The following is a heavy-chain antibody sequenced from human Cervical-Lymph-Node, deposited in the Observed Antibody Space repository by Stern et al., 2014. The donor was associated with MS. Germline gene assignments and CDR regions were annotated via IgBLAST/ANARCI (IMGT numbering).Heavy chain of an antibody. Sequence: VQLVQSGGGLVQPGGSLRLSCAASGFTFSSYDMHWVRHATGTGLEWVSAIGIAGDTHYPGCFKGRFTIPRENANNSLYLQMNSLRVGDTAVYYCARDRNGMDVWGQGTTVTVSS. CDR2: IGIAGDT. CDR1: GFTFSSYD. CDR3: ARDRNGMDV. V-gene: IGHV3-13*01. J-gene: IGHJ6*02.